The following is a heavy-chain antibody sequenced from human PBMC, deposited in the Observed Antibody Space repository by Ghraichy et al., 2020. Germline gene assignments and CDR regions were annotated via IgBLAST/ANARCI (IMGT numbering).Heavy chain of an antibody. V-gene: IGHV3-21*06. Sequence: GESLNISCAATGFMFRHYTMTWVRMAPGKGLEWIAAITSDSTYIHYTDSVQGRFTISRDNANNSLFLQMNSLRVEDTAVYYCARGLRQGLVVTAAFYGMDVWGQGTTVIVSS. CDR1: GFMFRHYT. CDR2: ITSDSTYI. J-gene: IGHJ6*02. CDR3: ARGLRQGLVVTAAFYGMDV. D-gene: IGHD2-21*02.